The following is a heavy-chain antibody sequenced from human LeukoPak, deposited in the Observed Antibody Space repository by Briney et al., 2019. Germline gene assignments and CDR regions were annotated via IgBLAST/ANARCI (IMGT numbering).Heavy chain of an antibody. CDR2: IWYDGSNK. V-gene: IGHV3-33*01. CDR1: GFTFSSYG. D-gene: IGHD4-23*01. J-gene: IGHJ4*02. Sequence: GGSLRLSCAASGFTFSSYGMHWVRQAPGKGLEWVAVIWYDGSNKYYADSVKGRFTISRDNSKNTLYLQMNSLRAEDTAVYYCARKNTDYGGNSFDYWGQGTLVTVSS. CDR3: ARKNTDYGGNSFDY.